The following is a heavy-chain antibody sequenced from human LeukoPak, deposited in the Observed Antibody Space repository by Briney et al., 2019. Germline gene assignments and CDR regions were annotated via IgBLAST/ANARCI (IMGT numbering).Heavy chain of an antibody. V-gene: IGHV1-2*02. Sequence: GASVKVSCKASGYTFTGYYMHWVRQAPGQGLEWMGWINPNSGGTNYAQKFQGRVTMTRDTSISTAYMELSRLRSDDTAVYYCARDYFELLWFGDYNWFDPWGQGTLVTVSS. CDR3: ARDYFELLWFGDYNWFDP. J-gene: IGHJ5*02. D-gene: IGHD3-10*01. CDR1: GYTFTGYY. CDR2: INPNSGGT.